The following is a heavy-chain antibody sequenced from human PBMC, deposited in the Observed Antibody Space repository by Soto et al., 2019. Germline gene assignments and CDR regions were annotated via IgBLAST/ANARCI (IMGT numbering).Heavy chain of an antibody. Sequence: QVQLVQSGAEVKKPGSSVKVSCKASGGTFGSYAISWVRQAPGQGLEWMGGIIPIPGTANYAQKFQGRVTMAADESKSTAYMELSSLRSEDTAVYYCARSQGSSTSLDIYYYYYYGMDVWGQGPTVTVSS. V-gene: IGHV1-69*01. CDR1: GGTFGSYA. CDR2: IIPIPGTA. J-gene: IGHJ6*02. CDR3: ARSQGSSTSLDIYYYYYYGMDV. D-gene: IGHD2-2*01.